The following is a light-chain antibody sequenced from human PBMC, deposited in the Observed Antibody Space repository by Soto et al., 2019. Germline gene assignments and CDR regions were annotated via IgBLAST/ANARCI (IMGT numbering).Light chain of an antibody. Sequence: DIVVTQSPGSLSLSPGERVTLSCRASQSVSNRYLAWYQHRPGQAPRLLIRGTSSRDSGVPDRFSASGAGTDFILTISRVEPEDFAIYYCQQYGSSSTFGGGHKVELK. CDR1: QSVSNRY. CDR3: QQYGSSST. CDR2: GTS. J-gene: IGKJ4*01. V-gene: IGKV3-20*01.